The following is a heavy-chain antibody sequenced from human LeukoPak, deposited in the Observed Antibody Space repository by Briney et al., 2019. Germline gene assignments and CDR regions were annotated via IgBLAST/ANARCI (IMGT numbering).Heavy chain of an antibody. J-gene: IGHJ3*02. CDR1: GGSISSYY. Sequence: RPSETLSLTCTVSGGSISSYYWTWIRQPPGKGLEWIGYIYNSRSTNYNPSLKSRVTISVDTSKNQFSLMLNSVTAADTAVYYCARRNILTEGEAFDIWGQGTMVTVPS. CDR3: ARRNILTEGEAFDI. CDR2: IYNSRST. V-gene: IGHV4-59*08. D-gene: IGHD3-9*01.